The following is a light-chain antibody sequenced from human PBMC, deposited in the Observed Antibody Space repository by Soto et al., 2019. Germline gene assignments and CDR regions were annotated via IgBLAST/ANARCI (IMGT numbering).Light chain of an antibody. CDR3: QQSYSTLSYT. Sequence: DIQMTQSPSSLSASVGDRVTITCRASQSISSYLNWYQQKPGKAPKLLIYAASSLQSGVPSRFSGSGPWPYFTLTISSLQPEDFATYYCQQSYSTLSYTFGQGTKLEIK. CDR1: QSISSY. V-gene: IGKV1-39*01. J-gene: IGKJ2*01. CDR2: AAS.